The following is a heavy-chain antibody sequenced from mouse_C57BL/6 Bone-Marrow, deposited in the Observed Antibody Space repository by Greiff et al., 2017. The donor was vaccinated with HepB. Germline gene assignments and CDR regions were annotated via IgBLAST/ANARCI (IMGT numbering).Heavy chain of an antibody. CDR1: GYTFTSYW. CDR2: IHPNSGST. CDR3: ATIHYGSSWFAD. D-gene: IGHD1-1*01. V-gene: IGHV1-64*01. J-gene: IGHJ3*01. Sequence: QVQLQQPGAELVKPGASVKMSCKASGYTFTSYWMHWVKQRPGQGLEWIGMIHPNSGSTNYNEKFKSKATLTVEKSSSTAYMQLSSLTSEDSAVYYCATIHYGSSWFADWGQGTLVTVSA.